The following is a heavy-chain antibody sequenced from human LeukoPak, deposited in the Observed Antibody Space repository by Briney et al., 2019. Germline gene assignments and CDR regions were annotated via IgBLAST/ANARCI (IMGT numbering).Heavy chain of an antibody. CDR3: ARDRWSYDPQGGFDC. D-gene: IGHD3-22*01. Sequence: GGSLRLSCAASGFTFSIYWMSWVRQALGKGLEWVANIKRDGSERYYVDSVKGRFTLSRDNAKNSLYLQMNSLRAEDTAVYYCARDRWSYDPQGGFDCWGQGTLVTVSS. CDR2: IKRDGSER. J-gene: IGHJ4*02. V-gene: IGHV3-7*03. CDR1: GFTFSIYW.